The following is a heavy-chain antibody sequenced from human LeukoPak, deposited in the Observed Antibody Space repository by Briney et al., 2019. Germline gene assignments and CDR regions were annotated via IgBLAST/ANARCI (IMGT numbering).Heavy chain of an antibody. V-gene: IGHV4-31*03. CDR1: GGSISSGGYY. CDR2: IHYNGNT. D-gene: IGHD6-13*01. Sequence: SETLSLTCTVSGGSISSGGYYWSWIRQHPGKGLEWIGYIHYNGNTYYNPSLKSRVTISVDTSKNQFSLKLSSVTAADTAVFYCAAGSSSWIFTWFDPWGQGTLVTVSS. CDR3: AAGSSSWIFTWFDP. J-gene: IGHJ5*02.